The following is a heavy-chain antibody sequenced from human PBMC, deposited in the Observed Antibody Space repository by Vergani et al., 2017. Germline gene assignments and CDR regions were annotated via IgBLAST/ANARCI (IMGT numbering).Heavy chain of an antibody. V-gene: IGHV1-8*01. CDR1: GYTFTSYD. D-gene: IGHD4-17*01. Sequence: QVQLVQSGAEVKKPGASVKVSCEASGYTFTSYDFNWVRQATGQGLEWMGWMNPNSGNTAYAQKFQGRVTMTWNTSTSTAYMELRSRRSDDTAVYYCARDKDYGDYIPAMYWGQGTLVTVSS. J-gene: IGHJ4*02. CDR2: MNPNSGNT. CDR3: ARDKDYGDYIPAMY.